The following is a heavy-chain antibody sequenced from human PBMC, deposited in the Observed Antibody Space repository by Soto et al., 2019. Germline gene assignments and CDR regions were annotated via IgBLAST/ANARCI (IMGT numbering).Heavy chain of an antibody. CDR2: IYYSGST. Sequence: SETLSLTCTVSGGSISSGGYHWSWIRQHPGKGLEWIGYIYYSGSTNYNPSLKSRVTISVDTSKNQFSLKLSSVTAADTAVYYCARALRAYCGGDCYSAYFAYWGQGTLVTVSS. V-gene: IGHV4-61*08. D-gene: IGHD2-21*02. J-gene: IGHJ4*02. CDR3: ARALRAYCGGDCYSAYFAY. CDR1: GGSISSGGYH.